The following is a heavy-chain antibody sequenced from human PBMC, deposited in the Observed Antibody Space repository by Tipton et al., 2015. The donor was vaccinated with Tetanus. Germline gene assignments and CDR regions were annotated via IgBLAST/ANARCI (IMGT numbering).Heavy chain of an antibody. CDR3: ARRSYCSSSRCFDAFDL. V-gene: IGHV4-39*01. CDR1: GASISSNTYY. CDR2: VSYSGST. Sequence: TLSLTCTVSGASISSNTYYWGWIRQPPGKGLEGIASVSYSGSTYYNPSLKSRVTMSLDTSKNQFSVRLTSVTAADTAVYYCARRSYCSSSRCFDAFDLWGQGTMVTVSS. J-gene: IGHJ3*01. D-gene: IGHD2-2*01.